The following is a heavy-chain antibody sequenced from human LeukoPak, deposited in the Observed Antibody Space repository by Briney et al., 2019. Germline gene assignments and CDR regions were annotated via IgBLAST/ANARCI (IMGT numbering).Heavy chain of an antibody. V-gene: IGHV1-18*01. D-gene: IGHD5-24*01. CDR3: AREMATTETFDY. CDR1: GYTFTSYG. CDR2: ISAYNGNT. Sequence: ASVKVSCKASGYTFTSYGISWVRQAPGQGLEWMGWISAYNGNTNYAQKLQGRVTMTTDTSTSTAYMEVRSLRSDDTAVYYCAREMATTETFDYWGQGTLVTVSS. J-gene: IGHJ4*02.